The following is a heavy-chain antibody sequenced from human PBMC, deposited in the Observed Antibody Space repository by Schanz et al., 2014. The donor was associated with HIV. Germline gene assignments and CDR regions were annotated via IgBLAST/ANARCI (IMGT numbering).Heavy chain of an antibody. CDR3: AKSSFCNGDCVGYYFDL. Sequence: QVQLVESGGGVVQPGRSLRLSCAASGFTFSSYGMHWVRQAPGKGLEWVAIIWFDGSNKYYADSVKGRFTISRDKSKNTLYLQMNSLTAEDTAVYYCAKSSFCNGDCVGYYFDLWGQGALVTVSS. J-gene: IGHJ4*02. CDR2: IWFDGSNK. CDR1: GFTFSSYG. D-gene: IGHD2-21*02. V-gene: IGHV3-33*03.